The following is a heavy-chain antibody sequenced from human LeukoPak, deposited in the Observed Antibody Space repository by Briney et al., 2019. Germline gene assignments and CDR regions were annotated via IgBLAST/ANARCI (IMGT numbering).Heavy chain of an antibody. J-gene: IGHJ5*02. V-gene: IGHV1-2*02. Sequence: ASVKVSCKASGYTFTGYYIHWVRQAPGQGLEWMGWINPNSGGTNYAQKFQGRVTMTRDTSISTAYMDLSRLRSDDTAVYYCARDRCQYSNYDFWSGYYGFSWFDPWGQGTLVTVSS. D-gene: IGHD3-3*01. CDR1: GYTFTGYY. CDR2: INPNSGGT. CDR3: ARDRCQYSNYDFWSGYYGFSWFDP.